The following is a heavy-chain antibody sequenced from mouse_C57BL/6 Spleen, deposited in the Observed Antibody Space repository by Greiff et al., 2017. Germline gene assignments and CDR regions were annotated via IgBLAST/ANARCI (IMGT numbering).Heavy chain of an antibody. CDR2: ISGGGGNT. J-gene: IGHJ2*01. CDR3: ARQGITTVVATYYFDY. Sequence: EVQGVESGGGLVKPGGSLKLSCAASGFTFSSYTMSWVRQTPEKRLEWVATISGGGGNTYYPDSVKGRFTISRDNAKNTLYLQMSSLRSEDTALYYCARQGITTVVATYYFDYWGQGTTLTVSS. V-gene: IGHV5-9*01. CDR1: GFTFSSYT. D-gene: IGHD1-1*01.